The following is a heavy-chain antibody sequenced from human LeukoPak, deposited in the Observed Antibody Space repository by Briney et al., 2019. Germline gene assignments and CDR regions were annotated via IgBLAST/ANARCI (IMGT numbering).Heavy chain of an antibody. Sequence: GGSLRLSCAASGFTFSGYWMSWVRQAPGKGLEWVANIKQDGSEKNYVDSVKGRFTISRDNAKNSLYPQMNSLRAEDTAVYYCARDGSGSYYAYWGQGTLVTVSS. CDR2: IKQDGSEK. CDR1: GFTFSGYW. V-gene: IGHV3-7*01. CDR3: ARDGSGSYYAY. J-gene: IGHJ4*02. D-gene: IGHD1-26*01.